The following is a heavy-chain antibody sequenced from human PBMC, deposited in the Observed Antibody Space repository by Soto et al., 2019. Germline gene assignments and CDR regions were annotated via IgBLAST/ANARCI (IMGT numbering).Heavy chain of an antibody. D-gene: IGHD3-9*01. CDR3: AKDANYDILTGYSIDF. V-gene: IGHV3-9*01. CDR2: ISWNSGSI. Sequence: GGSLRLSCAASGFTFDDYAMHWVRQAPGKGLEWVSGISWNSGSIGYADSVKGRFTISRDNAKNSLYLQMNSLRAEDTALYYCAKDANYDILTGYSIDFWGQGTLVT. J-gene: IGHJ4*02. CDR1: GFTFDDYA.